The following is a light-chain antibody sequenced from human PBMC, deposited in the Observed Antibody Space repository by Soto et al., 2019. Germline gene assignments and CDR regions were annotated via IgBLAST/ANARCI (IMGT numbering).Light chain of an antibody. CDR1: QSVGRF. J-gene: IGKJ4*01. CDR3: QQSFTTPLT. V-gene: IGKV1-39*01. Sequence: DIQMTQSPSSLSASVGDRVTITCRASQSVGRFLNWYQQKPGKAPTVLINVASTLRSGVPSRFCGSGSGTDFNLTINSLQPEDFATYFCQQSFTTPLTFGGGTKVEIK. CDR2: VAS.